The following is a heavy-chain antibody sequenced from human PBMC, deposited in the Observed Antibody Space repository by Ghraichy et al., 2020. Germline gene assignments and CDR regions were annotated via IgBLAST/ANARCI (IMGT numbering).Heavy chain of an antibody. J-gene: IGHJ2*01. CDR3: ARDAGDGWYFDL. V-gene: IGHV3-74*01. Sequence: GGSLRLSCAASGFTFSSYWMHWVRQAPGKGLVWVSHINTEGSSTSYADSVKGRFTISRDNAKNTLYLQMNSLRAEDTAVYYCARDAGDGWYFDLWGRGTLVTVSS. CDR1: GFTFSSYW. CDR2: INTEGSST. D-gene: IGHD3-10*01.